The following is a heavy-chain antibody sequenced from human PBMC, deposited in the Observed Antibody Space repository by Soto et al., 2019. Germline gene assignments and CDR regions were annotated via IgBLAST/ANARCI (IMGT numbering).Heavy chain of an antibody. CDR3: VRPLGGSSYYFEY. Sequence: NPSETLSLTCIVSGGSISSTTYYWGWIRQPPGKGLEWIGVIYYTGSAYYGPSLKSRVTMSVDTSKNQFSLKLSSVTAADTAVYYCVRPLGGSSYYFEYWGQGTLVTVSS. CDR2: IYYTGSA. J-gene: IGHJ4*02. CDR1: GGSISSTTYY. V-gene: IGHV4-39*01. D-gene: IGHD3-10*01.